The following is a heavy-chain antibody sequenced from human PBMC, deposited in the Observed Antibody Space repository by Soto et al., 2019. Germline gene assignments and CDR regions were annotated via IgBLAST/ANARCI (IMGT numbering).Heavy chain of an antibody. V-gene: IGHV3-23*01. CDR1: RFTFSNFA. D-gene: IGHD1-1*01. CDR2: IGGTAGST. J-gene: IGHJ4*02. Sequence: AHLSESGGGLQQPGGSLKLSCEASRFTFSNFAMSWVRQAPGKGLEWISTIGGTAGSTYYTDSVRGRFTISRDNSKNTLYLEMNSLRAEDTALYYCAKVMYTWNDVAAFDSWGQGTLVAVSS. CDR3: AKVMYTWNDVAAFDS.